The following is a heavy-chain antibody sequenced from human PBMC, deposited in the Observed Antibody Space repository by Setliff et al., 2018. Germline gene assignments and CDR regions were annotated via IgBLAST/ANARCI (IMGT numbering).Heavy chain of an antibody. V-gene: IGHV1-69*06. CDR3: AEGVGYSYGYDS. D-gene: IGHD5-18*01. CDR1: GGTFSSYA. Sequence: VKVSCKASGGTFSSYAFSWVRQAPGQGLEWMGRISPIFNTANYAQKFQGRVTITADKSTSTVYMEVSGLTSEDTAVYYCAEGVGYSYGYDSWGQGTLVTVSS. CDR2: ISPIFNTA. J-gene: IGHJ5*01.